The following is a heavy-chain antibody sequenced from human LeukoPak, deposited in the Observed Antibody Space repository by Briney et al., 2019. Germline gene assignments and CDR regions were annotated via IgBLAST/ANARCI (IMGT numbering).Heavy chain of an antibody. CDR3: ARDTPGTIYLDY. CDR1: GFTFSSYG. V-gene: IGHV3-33*01. D-gene: IGHD5-24*01. CDR2: IWYDGSNK. J-gene: IGHJ4*02. Sequence: PGGSLRLSCAASGFTFSSYGMHWVRQAPGKGLEWVAVIWYDGSNKYYADSVKGRFTISRDNSKNTLYLQTNSLRAEDTAVYYCARDTPGTIYLDYWGQGTLVTVSS.